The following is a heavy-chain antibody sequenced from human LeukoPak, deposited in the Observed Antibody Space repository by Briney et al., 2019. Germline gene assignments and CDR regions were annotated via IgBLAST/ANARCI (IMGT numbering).Heavy chain of an antibody. CDR3: ARHVAHPMVRASNWFDP. D-gene: IGHD3-10*01. J-gene: IGHJ5*02. V-gene: IGHV4-59*08. Sequence: SETLSLTCAVYGGSFSGYYWSWIRQPPGKGLEWIGYIYYSGSTNYNPSLKSRVTISVDTSKNQFSLKLSSVTAADTAVYYCARHVAHPMVRASNWFDPWGQGTLVTVSS. CDR2: IYYSGST. CDR1: GGSFSGYY.